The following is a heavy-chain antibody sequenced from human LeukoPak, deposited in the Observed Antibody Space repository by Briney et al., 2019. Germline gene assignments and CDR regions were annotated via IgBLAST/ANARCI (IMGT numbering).Heavy chain of an antibody. D-gene: IGHD2-15*01. Sequence: GGSLRLSCAASGFTFSSYGMHWVRQAPGKGLEWVAFIRYDGSNKYYADSVKGRFTISRDNSKNTLYLQMNSLRAEDTAVYYCAKVVVAATSTPAPYYYYYYMDVWGKGTTVTISS. CDR2: IRYDGSNK. CDR1: GFTFSSYG. V-gene: IGHV3-30*02. CDR3: AKVVVAATSTPAPYYYYYYMDV. J-gene: IGHJ6*03.